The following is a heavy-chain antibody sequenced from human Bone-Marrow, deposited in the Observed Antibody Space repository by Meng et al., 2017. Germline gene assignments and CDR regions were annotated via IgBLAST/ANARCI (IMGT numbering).Heavy chain of an antibody. J-gene: IGHJ4*02. Sequence: SETLSLTCSVSGDSISNYCWNWLRQPAGKRLEWIGRTYVGGSTDYNPSLRSRVTVSVDTSKNQISLRLASVTAADTAVYFCARGSAGDYYFDSWGQGTLVTVSS. D-gene: IGHD4-17*01. V-gene: IGHV4-4*07. CDR1: GDSISNYC. CDR3: ARGSAGDYYFDS. CDR2: TYVGGST.